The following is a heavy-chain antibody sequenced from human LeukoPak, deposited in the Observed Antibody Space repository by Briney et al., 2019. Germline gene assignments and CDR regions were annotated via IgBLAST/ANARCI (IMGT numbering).Heavy chain of an antibody. CDR3: TTLSPDYDILTGYYKEDY. D-gene: IGHD3-9*01. Sequence: GGSLRLSCAASGFIFHNAWMSWVRQAAGKGLEWVGRIKSKTDGGTTDYAAPVKGRFTISRDDSKNTLYLQMNSLKTEDAAVYYCTTLSPDYDILTGYYKEDYWGRGTLVTVSS. CDR2: IKSKTDGGTT. J-gene: IGHJ4*02. CDR1: GFIFHNAW. V-gene: IGHV3-15*01.